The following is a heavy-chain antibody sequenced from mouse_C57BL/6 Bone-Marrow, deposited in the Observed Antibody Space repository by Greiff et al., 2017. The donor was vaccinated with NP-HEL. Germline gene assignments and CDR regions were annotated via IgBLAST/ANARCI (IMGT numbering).Heavy chain of an antibody. CDR2: IDPANGNT. CDR3: AGWRSEIAY. J-gene: IGHJ3*01. V-gene: IGHV14-3*01. Sequence: VQLQQSVAELVRPGASVKLSCTASGFTIKNTYMHWVKQRPEQGLEWIGRIDPANGNTKYDAKFQGKATLTADTSSNTAYLQLSSLTSEDTANYYCAGWRSEIAYWGQGTLVTVSA. CDR1: GFTIKNTY.